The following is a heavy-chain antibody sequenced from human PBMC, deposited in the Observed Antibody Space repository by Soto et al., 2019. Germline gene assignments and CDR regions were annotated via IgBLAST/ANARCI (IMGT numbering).Heavy chain of an antibody. CDR2: IHHSGST. V-gene: IGHV4-4*02. CDR3: VRGPTSGWNA. CDR1: GASISNNNW. J-gene: IGHJ5*02. Sequence: QVQLQESGPGLVKPSGTLSLTCAVSGASISNNNWWSWVRQSPGKGLEWIGEIHHSGSTNYNPSLKSRVTLSVDKSKNQFSLNLGSVTAADTAVYYCVRGPTSGWNAWGQGTLVTVSS. D-gene: IGHD6-19*01.